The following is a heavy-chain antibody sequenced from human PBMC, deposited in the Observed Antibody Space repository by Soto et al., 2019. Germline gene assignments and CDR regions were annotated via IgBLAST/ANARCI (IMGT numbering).Heavy chain of an antibody. V-gene: IGHV1-18*01. CDR1: GYIFHNYG. J-gene: IGHJ6*02. D-gene: IGHD3-10*01. CDR3: AREGYYSGPESYSPPRYYGMDV. Sequence: QVQLVQSGAEVKKPGASVKVSCKTSGYIFHNYGISWVRQAPGQGLEWMGWISDYNGNTKYPQKFQGRVTMATDTATRTDSMELRSLRSDDTAVYYCAREGYYSGPESYSPPRYYGMDVWGQGTTVTVSS. CDR2: ISDYNGNT.